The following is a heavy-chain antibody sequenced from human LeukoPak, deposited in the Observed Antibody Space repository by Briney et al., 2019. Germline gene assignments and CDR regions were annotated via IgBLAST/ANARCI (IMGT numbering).Heavy chain of an antibody. CDR3: VRQRVGYFRS. Sequence: GGSLRLSCAASGFTVSSNYMSWVRQAPGKGLEWVSVIYSGGSTYYADSVKGRFTISRDNSNNTVFLQMNSLKTEDTAVYYCVRQRVGYFRSWGQGTLVTVSS. CDR2: IYSGGST. D-gene: IGHD2/OR15-2a*01. J-gene: IGHJ5*02. CDR1: GFTVSSNY. V-gene: IGHV3-66*04.